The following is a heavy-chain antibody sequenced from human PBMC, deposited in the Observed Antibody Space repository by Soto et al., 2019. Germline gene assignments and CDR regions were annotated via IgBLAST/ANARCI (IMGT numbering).Heavy chain of an antibody. D-gene: IGHD6-13*01. J-gene: IGHJ5*02. Sequence: GXSVKVSCKASGGTFSSYAISSVRHSPGQGLEWMGGIIPIFGTANYAQKFQGRVTITADESTSTAYMELSRMRSEDTAVYYCAREGQQLFRFDPWGQGTLVTVSS. CDR1: GGTFSSYA. V-gene: IGHV1-69*01. CDR2: IIPIFGTA. CDR3: AREGQQLFRFDP.